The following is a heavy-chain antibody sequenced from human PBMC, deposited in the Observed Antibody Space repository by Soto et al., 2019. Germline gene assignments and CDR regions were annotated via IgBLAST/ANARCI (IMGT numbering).Heavy chain of an antibody. Sequence: VELVESGGGLVQRGGSLRLSCTIVGFTFDGFWMAWFRQAPGKGLEWVANINQDGSEEHYVNSVKGRFTISRDNAKNSVFLQLNGVRVEETAFNYGAKDRYYVEYWSQGILVTVSS. CDR1: GFTFDGFW. D-gene: IGHD3-10*02. CDR3: AKDRYYVEY. V-gene: IGHV3-7*04. CDR2: INQDGSEE. J-gene: IGHJ4*02.